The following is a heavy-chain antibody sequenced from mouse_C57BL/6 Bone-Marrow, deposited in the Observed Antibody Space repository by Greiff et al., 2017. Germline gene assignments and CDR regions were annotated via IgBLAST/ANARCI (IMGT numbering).Heavy chain of an antibody. Sequence: EVQLQQSGPVLVKPGASVKMSCKASGYTFTDYYMNWVKQSHGKSLEWIGVINPYNGGTSYNQKFKGKATLTVDKSSSTAYMELNILTSEDSAVYYCARPLLLRKCYAMHYCGQGTSVTVSS. CDR3: ARPLLLRKCYAMHY. CDR2: INPYNGGT. J-gene: IGHJ4*01. CDR1: GYTFTDYY. D-gene: IGHD1-1*01. V-gene: IGHV1-19*01.